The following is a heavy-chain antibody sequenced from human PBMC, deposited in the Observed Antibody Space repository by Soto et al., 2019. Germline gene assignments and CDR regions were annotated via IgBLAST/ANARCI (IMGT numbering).Heavy chain of an antibody. D-gene: IGHD2-21*02. Sequence: QVQLVQSGAEVKKPGASVKVSCKASGYTFTSYYMHWVRQAPGQGLEWMGIINPSGGSTSYAQKLQGRVTMTRDTSTSTVYMELSSLRSEDTAVYYCARDGGAYCGGDCYSGGAYSFDYWGQGTLVTVSS. CDR2: INPSGGST. CDR3: ARDGGAYCGGDCYSGGAYSFDY. J-gene: IGHJ4*02. CDR1: GYTFTSYY. V-gene: IGHV1-46*01.